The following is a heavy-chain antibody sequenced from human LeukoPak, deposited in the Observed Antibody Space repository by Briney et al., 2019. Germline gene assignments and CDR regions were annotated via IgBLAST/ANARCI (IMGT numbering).Heavy chain of an antibody. CDR1: GGSISGYY. D-gene: IGHD3-10*01. J-gene: IGHJ4*02. CDR2: IYYSGST. V-gene: IGHV4-59*01. CDR3: ARGNRITMVRGARTYYFDY. Sequence: SETLSLTCTVSGGSISGYYWSWIRQPPGKGLEWIGYIYYSGSTNYNPSLKSRVTISVDTSKNQFSLKLSSVTAADTAVYYCARGNRITMVRGARTYYFDYWGQGTLVTVSS.